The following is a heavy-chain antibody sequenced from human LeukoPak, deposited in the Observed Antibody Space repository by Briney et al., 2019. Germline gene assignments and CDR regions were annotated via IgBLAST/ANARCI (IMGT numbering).Heavy chain of an antibody. CDR1: GFTFSSYA. J-gene: IGHJ4*02. D-gene: IGHD4-17*01. V-gene: IGHV3-23*01. CDR2: ISGSGGST. Sequence: GGSLRLSCAASGFTFSSYAMSWVRQAPGKGLEWVSVISGSGGSTYHADSVKGRFTTSRDNSKNTLYLQMNSLRAEDTAVYYCAKGRYGDYGFDYWGQGTLVTVSS. CDR3: AKGRYGDYGFDY.